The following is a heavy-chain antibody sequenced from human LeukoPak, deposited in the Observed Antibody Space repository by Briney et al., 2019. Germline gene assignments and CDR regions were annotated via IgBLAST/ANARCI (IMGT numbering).Heavy chain of an antibody. CDR1: GYTFSSYW. D-gene: IGHD1-1*01. CDR2: INSDGSYT. J-gene: IGHJ3*02. V-gene: IGHV3-74*01. CDR3: ARPRTGWNEYDAFDI. Sequence: GGSLRLSCVASGYTFSSYWMHWVRQAPGKGLVWVSRINSDGSYTRYADSVKGRFTISRDNAKNTLYVQVNSLRAEDTAVYYCARPRTGWNEYDAFDIWGQGTMVIVSS.